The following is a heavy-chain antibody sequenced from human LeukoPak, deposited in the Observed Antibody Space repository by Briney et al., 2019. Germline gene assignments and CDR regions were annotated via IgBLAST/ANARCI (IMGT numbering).Heavy chain of an antibody. CDR1: GFTFATYAM. CDR3: ARLIAAANDY. D-gene: IGHD6-13*01. CDR2: IYHSGST. V-gene: IGHV4-4*02. J-gene: IGHJ4*02. Sequence: GSLRLSCAASGFTFATYAMSWVRQPPGKGLEWIGEIYHSGSTNYNPSLKSRVTISVDKSKNQFSLKLGSVTAADTAVYYCARLIAAANDYWGQGTLVTVSS.